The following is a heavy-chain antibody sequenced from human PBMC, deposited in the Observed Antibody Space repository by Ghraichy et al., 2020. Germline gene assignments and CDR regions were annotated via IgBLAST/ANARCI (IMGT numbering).Heavy chain of an antibody. Sequence: GESLNISCAASGFTFSNFALNWVRQAPGKGLEWISYIRTSSDIYYADSVKGRFTISRDNAKNSLYLQMNSLRDEDTALYYCSRDSESTGGNLIFHDWGQGTLVTVSS. CDR1: GFTFSNFA. CDR2: IRTSSDI. D-gene: IGHD4-23*01. CDR3: SRDSESTGGNLIFHD. J-gene: IGHJ4*02. V-gene: IGHV3-48*02.